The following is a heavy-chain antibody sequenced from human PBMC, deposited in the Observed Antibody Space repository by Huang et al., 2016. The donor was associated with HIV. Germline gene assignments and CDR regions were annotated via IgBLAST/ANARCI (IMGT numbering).Heavy chain of an antibody. Sequence: QVQLVQSGAEVKKPGASVKVSCEASNYNFGSHGISWVRQAPGQGLEWVGWIRVYNGDTKYGQKCQGRVTMTRGTSTRTDYMELTSLRFDDTAVYYCARSGFGVVITTTLDYYYMDVWGTGTTVTVSS. J-gene: IGHJ6*03. V-gene: IGHV1-18*01. CDR3: ARSGFGVVITTTLDYYYMDV. CDR2: IRVYNGDT. D-gene: IGHD3-3*01. CDR1: NYNFGSHG.